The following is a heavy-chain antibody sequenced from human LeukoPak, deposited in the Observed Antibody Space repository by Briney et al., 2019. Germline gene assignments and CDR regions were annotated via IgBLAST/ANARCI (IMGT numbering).Heavy chain of an antibody. CDR1: MDSTNGNY. CDR3: AREIFNAPTPGAY. Sequence: SETLSLTCAVSMDSTNGNYWSWVPQSPGKGLEWIGEVHRSGSTNYQPSLKSRVTISIDRSKDQISLDLTSVTAADTAVYYCAREIFNAPTPGAYWGQGILVTVSS. CDR2: VHRSGST. J-gene: IGHJ4*02. D-gene: IGHD2-15*01. V-gene: IGHV4-4*02.